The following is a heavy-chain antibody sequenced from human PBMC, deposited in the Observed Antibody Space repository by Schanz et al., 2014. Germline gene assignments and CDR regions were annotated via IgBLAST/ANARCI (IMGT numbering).Heavy chain of an antibody. D-gene: IGHD3-10*01. CDR1: TFTFSSDW. CDR3: ARIGGSVFDY. J-gene: IGHJ4*02. Sequence: EVQLLESGGGLVQPGGSLRLSCAASTFTFSSDWMSWVRQAPGKGLEWVSAISGSGGSTYYADSVKGRFTISRDNSKNTLYLQMNSLRAEDTAVYYCARIGGSVFDYWAQGTLVTVSS. V-gene: IGHV3-23*01. CDR2: ISGSGGST.